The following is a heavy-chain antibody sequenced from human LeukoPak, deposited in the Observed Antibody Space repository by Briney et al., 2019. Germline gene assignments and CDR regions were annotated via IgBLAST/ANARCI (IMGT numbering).Heavy chain of an antibody. CDR1: GFTFSSYA. Sequence: GGSLRLSCAASGFTFSSYAMSWVRQAPGKGLEWVSYISSSGSTIYYADSVKGRFTISRDNAKNSLYLQMNSLRAEDTAVYYCATTGYSSSWAFDYWGQGTLVTVSS. CDR2: ISSSGSTI. V-gene: IGHV3-48*04. D-gene: IGHD6-13*01. CDR3: ATTGYSSSWAFDY. J-gene: IGHJ4*02.